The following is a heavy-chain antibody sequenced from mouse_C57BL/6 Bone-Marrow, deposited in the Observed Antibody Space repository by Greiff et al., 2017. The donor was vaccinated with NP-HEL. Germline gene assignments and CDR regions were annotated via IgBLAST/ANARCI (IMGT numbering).Heavy chain of an antibody. CDR3: ARFFDRGDYYAMDY. CDR1: GYAFSSSW. D-gene: IGHD2-14*01. CDR2: IYPGDGDT. J-gene: IGHJ4*01. V-gene: IGHV1-82*01. Sequence: QVQLQQSGPELVKPGASVKISCKASGYAFSSSWMNWVKQRPGKGLEWIGRIYPGDGDTNYNGKFKGKATLTADKSSSTAYMQLSSLTSEDSAVYFCARFFDRGDYYAMDYWGQGTSVTVSS.